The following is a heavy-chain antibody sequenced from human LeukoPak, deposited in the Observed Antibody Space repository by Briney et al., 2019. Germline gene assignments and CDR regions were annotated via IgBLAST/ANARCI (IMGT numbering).Heavy chain of an antibody. CDR2: IYTSGTTT. J-gene: IGHJ6*03. V-gene: IGHV4-61*09. D-gene: IGHD1-26*01. CDR1: DDPINSGVYY. Sequence: SETLSLTCTVSDDPINSGVYYWNWIRQPAGTGLEWIGHIYTSGTTTNSNPSLKSRVAISLDTSKNHFSLKLSSVTAADTAVYYCARAKKRSGRSRNFYLDVWGKGTTVTVSS. CDR3: ARAKKRSGRSRNFYLDV.